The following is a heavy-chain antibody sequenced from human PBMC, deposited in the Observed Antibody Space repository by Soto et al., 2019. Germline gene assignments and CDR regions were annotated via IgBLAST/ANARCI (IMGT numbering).Heavy chain of an antibody. CDR3: ARPKGTYSSGYYYFDF. CDR1: GDTFSTYA. CDR2: IIPLFGTA. D-gene: IGHD6-19*01. V-gene: IGHV1-69*01. Sequence: QVQLEQSGGEVKQPGSSVRVSCKTSGDTFSTYAINWVRQAPGQGLEWMGAIIPLFGTADYSRKFQGRVTITADESTSTAYMELSSLRFDDTAVYFCARPKGTYSSGYYYFDFWGQGTLVTVSS. J-gene: IGHJ4*02.